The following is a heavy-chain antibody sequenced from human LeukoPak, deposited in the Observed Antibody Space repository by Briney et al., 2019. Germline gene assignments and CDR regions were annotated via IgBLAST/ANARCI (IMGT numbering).Heavy chain of an antibody. CDR2: IIPIFGTA. D-gene: IGHD2-2*01. V-gene: IGHV1-69*05. J-gene: IGHJ6*03. CDR1: GGTFSSYA. Sequence: ASVKVSCKASGGTFSSYAISWVRQAPGQGLEWMGGIIPIFGTANYAQKFQGRVTITTDESTSTAYMELSSLRSEDTAVYYCAREAVVVPAASNYMDVWGKGTTVTVSS. CDR3: AREAVVVPAASNYMDV.